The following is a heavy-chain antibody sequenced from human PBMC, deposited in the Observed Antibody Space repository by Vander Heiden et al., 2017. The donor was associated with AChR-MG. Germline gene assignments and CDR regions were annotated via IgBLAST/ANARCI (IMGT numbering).Heavy chain of an antibody. CDR3: ARGLVGTMVRGVIKRSGMDV. J-gene: IGHJ6*02. CDR2: IKHSGST. V-gene: IGHV4-34*01. D-gene: IGHD3-10*01. Sequence: QVQLQQWRAGPLKPAETLPLTCAVHAGSFSGYYCGWIRQPPGKGLEWIGEIKHSGSTNYNTSLKSRVTISVDTSKNQFSLKLSSVTAADTAVYYCARGLVGTMVRGVIKRSGMDVWGQGTTVTVSS. CDR1: AGSFSGYY.